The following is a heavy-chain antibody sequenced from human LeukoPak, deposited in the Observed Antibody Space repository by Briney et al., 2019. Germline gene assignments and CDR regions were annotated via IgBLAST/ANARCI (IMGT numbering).Heavy chain of an antibody. D-gene: IGHD2-15*01. J-gene: IGHJ3*02. CDR1: GYTFTIYD. CDR2: MNPNSGNA. V-gene: IGHV1-8*01. Sequence: ASVKVSCKASGYTFTIYDINWVRQVPGQGLEWMGWMNPNSGNAGYAQMFQGRVTMTRDTSINTAYVELSSLRSEDTAVYYCAISRVVGAARFVFDIWGQGTMITVSS. CDR3: AISRVVGAARFVFDI.